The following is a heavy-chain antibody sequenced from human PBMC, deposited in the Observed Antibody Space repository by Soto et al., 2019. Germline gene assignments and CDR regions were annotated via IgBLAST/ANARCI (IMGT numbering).Heavy chain of an antibody. Sequence: GASVKVSCKASGYTFTSYGIIWVRQAPGQGLEWMGWISTYNVNTNYAQKLQGRVTMTTDTSTSTAYMELRSLRSDDTAVYYCAKSREPYSSSSPPVSWGQGTLVTVSS. D-gene: IGHD6-6*01. CDR1: GYTFTSYG. J-gene: IGHJ4*02. CDR3: AKSREPYSSSSPPVS. V-gene: IGHV1-18*04. CDR2: ISTYNVNT.